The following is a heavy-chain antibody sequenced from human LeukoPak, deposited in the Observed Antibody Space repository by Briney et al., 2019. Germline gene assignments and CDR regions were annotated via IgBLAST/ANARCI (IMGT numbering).Heavy chain of an antibody. Sequence: PGGSLRLSCAASGFTSSSYAMSWFRQAPGKGLEWVSAISGSGGSTYYADSVKGRFTISRDNSKNTLYLQMNSLRAEDTAVYYCAKLVGSLDYFDYWDQGTLVTVSS. CDR2: ISGSGGST. V-gene: IGHV3-23*01. CDR3: AKLVGSLDYFDY. CDR1: GFTSSSYA. D-gene: IGHD2-15*01. J-gene: IGHJ4*02.